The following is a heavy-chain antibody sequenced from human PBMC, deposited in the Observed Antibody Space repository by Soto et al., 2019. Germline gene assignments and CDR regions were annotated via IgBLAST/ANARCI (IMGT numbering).Heavy chain of an antibody. CDR3: ARDSYYYDSNFDY. CDR2: INAGNGNT. Sequence: ASVKVSCKSSGYSFTNYAIHWVRQAPGQRLEWMGWINAGNGNTKYSQKFQGRVTITRDTSASTAYMELSSLRSEDTAVYYCARDSYYYDSNFDYWGQGTLVTVSS. D-gene: IGHD3-22*01. CDR1: GYSFTNYA. J-gene: IGHJ4*02. V-gene: IGHV1-3*01.